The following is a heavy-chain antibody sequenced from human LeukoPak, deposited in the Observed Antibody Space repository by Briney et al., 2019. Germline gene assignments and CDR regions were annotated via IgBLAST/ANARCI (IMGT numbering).Heavy chain of an antibody. CDR3: ARVYYGSGSYSFDY. D-gene: IGHD3-10*01. V-gene: IGHV3-21*01. CDR1: GFTFSSYA. CDR2: ITGSSDSI. J-gene: IGHJ4*02. Sequence: GGSLRLSCAASGFTFSSYAMEWVRQAPGKGLEWVSSITGSSDSIYYADSVKGRFTISRDNSKNTLYLQMNSLRAEDTAVYYCARVYYGSGSYSFDYWGQGTLVTVSS.